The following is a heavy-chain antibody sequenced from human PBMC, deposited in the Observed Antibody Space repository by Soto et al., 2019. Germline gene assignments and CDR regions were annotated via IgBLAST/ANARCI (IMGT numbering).Heavy chain of an antibody. CDR2: IWNDGSNK. CDR1: GFIFNEYG. CDR3: ARWGCSGSNCNLNQRSFDL. Sequence: QVQLVESGGGVVQPGRSLRLSCAASGFIFNEYGMHWVRQATGKGLEWVAVIWNDGSNKYYADSVKGRFTFSRDNSKNTMSLQMNSLRVEDTAVYYCARWGCSGSNCNLNQRSFDLWGQGTLVTVSS. D-gene: IGHD2-15*01. J-gene: IGHJ4*02. V-gene: IGHV3-33*03.